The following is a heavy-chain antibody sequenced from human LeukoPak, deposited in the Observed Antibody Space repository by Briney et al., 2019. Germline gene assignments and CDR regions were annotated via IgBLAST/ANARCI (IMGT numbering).Heavy chain of an antibody. D-gene: IGHD4-17*01. J-gene: IGHJ4*02. V-gene: IGHV1-2*04. CDR2: INANNGDT. CDR1: GYTLTSYG. CDR3: ARDGATVATPFFDY. Sequence: ASVKVSCKASGYTLTSYGISWVRQAPGQGLEWMGWINANNGDTNYAQKFRGWVTMTRDTSLSTAYMELYRVRSDDTAVYYCARDGATVATPFFDYWGQGTLVTVSS.